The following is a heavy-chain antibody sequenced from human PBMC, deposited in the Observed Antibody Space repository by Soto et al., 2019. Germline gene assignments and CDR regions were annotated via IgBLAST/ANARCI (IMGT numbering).Heavy chain of an antibody. V-gene: IGHV4-30-4*01. CDR2: IYYSGST. D-gene: IGHD2-2*01. J-gene: IGHJ6*02. CDR1: GGSISSCDYY. CDR3: ARDGAAARRVYYYYYGMDV. Sequence: LSLTCTVSGGSISSCDYYWSWIRQPPGKGLEWIGYIYYSGSTYYNPSLKSRVTISVDTSKNQFSLKLSSVTAADTAVYYCARDGAAARRVYYYYYGMDVWGQGTTVTVSS.